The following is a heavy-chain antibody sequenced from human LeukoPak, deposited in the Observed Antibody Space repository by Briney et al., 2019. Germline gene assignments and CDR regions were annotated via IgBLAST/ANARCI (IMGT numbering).Heavy chain of an antibody. J-gene: IGHJ3*02. CDR1: GGTFSSYA. V-gene: IGHV1-69*05. CDR2: IIPIFGTA. CDR3: ASQRGPVIYSGSPGAFDI. D-gene: IGHD1-26*01. Sequence: GASVKVSCKASGGTFSSYAISWVRQAPGQGLEWMGGIIPIFGTANYAQKFQGRVTITTDESTSTAYMELGSLSSEDTAVYYCASQRGPVIYSGSPGAFDIWGQGTMVTVSS.